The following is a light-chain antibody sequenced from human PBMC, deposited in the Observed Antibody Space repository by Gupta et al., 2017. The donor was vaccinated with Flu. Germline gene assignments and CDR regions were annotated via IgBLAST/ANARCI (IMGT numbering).Light chain of an antibody. CDR2: TAS. CDR1: ETISTY. Sequence: GDRVTITCRANETISTYLNWYQQKPGKAPKLLIYTASRLQSGVPPRFSGSGSGTDFTLIINSLQPEDFASYHCQQGYTTPYTFGQGTKVDIK. J-gene: IGKJ2*01. CDR3: QQGYTTPYT. V-gene: IGKV1-39*01.